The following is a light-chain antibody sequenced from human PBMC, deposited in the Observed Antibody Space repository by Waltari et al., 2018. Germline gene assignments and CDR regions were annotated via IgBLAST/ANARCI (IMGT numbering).Light chain of an antibody. CDR1: QRVSSN. CDR3: QQRPNWR. V-gene: IGKV3D-15*01. J-gene: IGKJ1*01. CDR2: GAS. Sequence: EIVMTQSPATLSVSPGERVTLSCRASQRVSSNLAWYQQKPGQAPRLPIYGASTRATGIPARFSGSGSGTEFTLTISSLEPEDFAVYYCQQRPNWRFGRGTKVEMK.